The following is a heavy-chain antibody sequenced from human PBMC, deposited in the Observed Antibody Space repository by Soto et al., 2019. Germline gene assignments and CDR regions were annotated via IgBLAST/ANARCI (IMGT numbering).Heavy chain of an antibody. CDR3: ARDTVGGLATTIGDC. CDR2: ISYDGSNK. Sequence: QVQLVESGGGVVQPGRSLRLSCAASGFTFSSYAMHWVRQAPGKGLEWVAVISYDGSNKYYADYVKGRFTISRDNSKNTLYLQMNSLRAEDTAGYYRARDTVGGLATTIGDCWGQGTLVTVSS. V-gene: IGHV3-30-3*01. D-gene: IGHD3-10*01. J-gene: IGHJ4*02. CDR1: GFTFSSYA.